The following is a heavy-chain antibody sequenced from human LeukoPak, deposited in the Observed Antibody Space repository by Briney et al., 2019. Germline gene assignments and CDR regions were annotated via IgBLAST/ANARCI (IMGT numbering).Heavy chain of an antibody. CDR3: ARSARGRITIFGVVIGGFDY. D-gene: IGHD3-3*01. J-gene: IGHJ4*02. CDR1: GGSISSSSYY. V-gene: IGHV4-39*01. Sequence: PSETLSLTCTVSGGSISSSSYYWGWIRQPPGKGLEWIGSIYYSWSTYYNPSLKSRVTISVDTSKNQFSLKLSSVTAADTAVYYCARSARGRITIFGVVIGGFDYWGQGTLVTVSS. CDR2: IYYSWST.